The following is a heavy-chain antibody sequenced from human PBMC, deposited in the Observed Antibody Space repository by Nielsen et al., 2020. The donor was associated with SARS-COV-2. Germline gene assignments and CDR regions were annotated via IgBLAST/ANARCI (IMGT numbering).Heavy chain of an antibody. J-gene: IGHJ6*02. Sequence: SETLSLTCTVSGGSISSSSYYWGWIRQPPGKGLEWIGSIYYSGSTYYNPSLKSRVTISVDTSKNQFSLKLSSVTAADTAVYYCANGDYGGGYYYYYGMDVWGQGTTVTVSS. CDR2: IYYSGST. D-gene: IGHD4-17*01. CDR3: ANGDYGGGYYYYYGMDV. V-gene: IGHV4-39*01. CDR1: GGSISSSSYY.